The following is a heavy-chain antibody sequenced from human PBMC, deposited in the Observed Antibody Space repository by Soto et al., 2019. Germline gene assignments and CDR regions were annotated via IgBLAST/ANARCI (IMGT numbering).Heavy chain of an antibody. J-gene: IGHJ6*03. Sequence: QSGGSLRLCCAASGFTFSSYSMNWVRQAPGKGLEWVSYISSSSSTIYYADSVKGRFTISRDNAKNSLYLQMNSLRAEDTAVYYCARDQGYCSSTSCPNYYYYYYMDVWGKGTTVTVSS. CDR1: GFTFSSYS. CDR2: ISSSSSTI. CDR3: ARDQGYCSSTSCPNYYYYYYMDV. D-gene: IGHD2-2*01. V-gene: IGHV3-48*01.